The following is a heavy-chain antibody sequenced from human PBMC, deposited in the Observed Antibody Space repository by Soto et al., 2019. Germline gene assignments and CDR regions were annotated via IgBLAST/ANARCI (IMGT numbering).Heavy chain of an antibody. CDR1: GFSLTTSGVG. CDR2: IYCDDGK. V-gene: IGHV2-5*02. D-gene: IGHD1-1*01. CDR3: APCPWTGTKGYFDY. J-gene: IGHJ4*02. Sequence: QISLEESSPTRVKPTQTLALTCTFSGFSLTTSGVGVGWMRQSPGKALEWLALIYCDDGKRYSPSLQSRLTITKDTSKNPVVLIMINMDPVDTATYYCAPCPWTGTKGYFDYWGQGTPVTVSS.